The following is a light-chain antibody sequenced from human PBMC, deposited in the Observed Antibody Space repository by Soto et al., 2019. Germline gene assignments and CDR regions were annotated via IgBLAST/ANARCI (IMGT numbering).Light chain of an antibody. J-gene: IGLJ1*01. CDR3: SSYAGSNNFV. CDR2: EVT. V-gene: IGLV2-8*01. Sequence: QSALTQPPSASGSPGQTVTISCTGTSSDVGGYDYVSWYQQHPGEAPKLIIYEVTKRPSGVPDRFSGSKSSNTASLTVSGLQAEDEADYYCSSYAGSNNFVFGTGTKLTVL. CDR1: SSDVGGYDY.